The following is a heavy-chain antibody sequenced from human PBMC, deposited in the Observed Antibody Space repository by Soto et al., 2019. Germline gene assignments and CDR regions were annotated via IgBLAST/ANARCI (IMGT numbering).Heavy chain of an antibody. CDR1: GGSISSYY. D-gene: IGHD6-19*01. V-gene: IGHV4-59*01. CDR3: ARVSSSGWYPFDY. Sequence: QVQLQESGPGLVRPSETLSLTCTVSGGSISSYYWSWIRQPPGKGLEWIGYIYYSGGTNYNPSLRRLVAIAVDTSKNQFSLRLSSVTAADTAVYYCARVSSSGWYPFDYWGQGTLVTVSS. CDR2: IYYSGGT. J-gene: IGHJ4*02.